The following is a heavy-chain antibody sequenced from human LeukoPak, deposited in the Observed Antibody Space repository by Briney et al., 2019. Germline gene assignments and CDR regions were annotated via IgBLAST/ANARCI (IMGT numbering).Heavy chain of an antibody. CDR2: IAYDGSNK. Sequence: PGRSLRLSCAASGLTFSSYSMHWVRQAPGKGLEWVAVIAYDGSNKYYADSVKGRFTISRDNSKNTLYLQMNSLRAEDTAVYYCAREAINKDVEMATMGDYWGQGTLVTVSS. CDR3: AREAINKDVEMATMGDY. D-gene: IGHD5-24*01. J-gene: IGHJ4*02. V-gene: IGHV3-30*04. CDR1: GLTFSSYS.